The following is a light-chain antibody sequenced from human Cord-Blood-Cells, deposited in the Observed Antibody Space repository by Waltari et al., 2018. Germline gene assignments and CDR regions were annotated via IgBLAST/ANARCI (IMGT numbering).Light chain of an antibody. Sequence: DIQMTQSPSSLSASVGDRVTITCRASQSISSYLNWYQKKPGKAPKLLFYAASSLQSGVPSRFSCSGSGTDFTLTVSRLQPEDFATYYCQQSYSTPYTFGQGTKLEIK. V-gene: IGKV1-39*01. J-gene: IGKJ2*01. CDR2: AAS. CDR1: QSISSY. CDR3: QQSYSTPYT.